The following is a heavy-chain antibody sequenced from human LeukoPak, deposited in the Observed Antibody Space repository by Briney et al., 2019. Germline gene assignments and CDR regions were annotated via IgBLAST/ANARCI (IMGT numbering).Heavy chain of an antibody. D-gene: IGHD3-10*01. V-gene: IGHV1-2*02. CDR2: INPNSGGT. CDR3: ARVRFGASLDGFDY. Sequence: ASVRVSCKASGYTFTCYYMHWVRQAPGQGLEWMGWINPNSGGTNYAQKFQGRVTMTRDTSISTAYMELSRLRSHDTAVYYCARVRFGASLDGFDYWGQGTLVTVSS. J-gene: IGHJ4*02. CDR1: GYTFTCYY.